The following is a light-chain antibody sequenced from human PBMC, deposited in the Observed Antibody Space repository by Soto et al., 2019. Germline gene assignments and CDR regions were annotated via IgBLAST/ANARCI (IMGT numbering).Light chain of an antibody. CDR1: QSITSR. J-gene: IGKJ1*01. CDR3: QQSYSTWT. CDR2: DVS. V-gene: IGKV1-39*01. Sequence: EIQITQSPSTVAAYVGDSVTITCRASQSITSRLAWYQQRPGKAPKLLIYDVSSMQSGISSRFSGSGSGTAFTLTISSLQPEDFATYFCQQSYSTWTFGQGTKVDI.